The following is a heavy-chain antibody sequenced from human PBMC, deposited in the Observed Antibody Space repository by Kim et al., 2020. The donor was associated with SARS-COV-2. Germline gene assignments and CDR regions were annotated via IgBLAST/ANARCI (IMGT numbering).Heavy chain of an antibody. D-gene: IGHD3-3*01. J-gene: IGHJ4*02. V-gene: IGHV3-74*01. CDR3: SRDTFGPEDS. CDR2: MNEDGYTT. CDR1: GFRVRSSW. Sequence: GGSLRLSCAASGFRVRSSWMHWVRQAPGKGLEWVSRMNEDGYTTNYADSVKGRFTISKDSAKNMLFLHMSSLTLEDTAVYFCSRDTFGPEDSWGQGTLVTVSS.